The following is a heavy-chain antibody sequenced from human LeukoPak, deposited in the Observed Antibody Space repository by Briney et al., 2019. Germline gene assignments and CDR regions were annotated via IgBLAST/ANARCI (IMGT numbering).Heavy chain of an antibody. V-gene: IGHV1-69*04. CDR2: IIPILGIA. CDR3: ARIGSMDYYGMDV. Sequence: GSSVKVSCKASGGTFSSYGISWVRQAPGQGLEWMGRIIPILGIANYAQKFQGRVTITADKSTSTAYMELSSLRSEDTAVYYCARIGSMDYYGMDVWGQGTTVTVSS. D-gene: IGHD2-15*01. CDR1: GGTFSSYG. J-gene: IGHJ6*02.